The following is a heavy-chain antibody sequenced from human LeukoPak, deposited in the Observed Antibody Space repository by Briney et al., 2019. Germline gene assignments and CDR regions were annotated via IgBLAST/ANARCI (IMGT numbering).Heavy chain of an antibody. CDR1: GYTFPSYA. CDR3: ARGGAGSGRNYGIDV. V-gene: IGHV1-3*01. CDR2: INAGNGNT. J-gene: IGHJ6*04. D-gene: IGHD3-10*01. Sequence: ASVKVSCKASGYTFPSYAMHWVRQAPGQRLEWMGWINAGNGNTKYSQKFQGRVTITRDTSASTAYMELSSLRSEDTAVYYCARGGAGSGRNYGIDVWGKGSTVTVCS.